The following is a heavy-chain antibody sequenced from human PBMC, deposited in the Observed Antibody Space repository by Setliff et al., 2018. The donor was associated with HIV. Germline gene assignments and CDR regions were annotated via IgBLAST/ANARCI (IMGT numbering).Heavy chain of an antibody. V-gene: IGHV4-34*01. D-gene: IGHD5-12*01. CDR2: INYYGDT. Sequence: PSETLSLTCAAYGGFFPAYYWNWLRQPPGKGLEWIGEINYYGDTTYNPSLKSRVNMFIDTTKNEFSLNLRSVTAADTAVYFCVNSGYDGDYYYYYMDVWGKGTTVTAP. CDR1: GGFFPAYY. CDR3: VNSGYDGDYYYYYMDV. J-gene: IGHJ6*03.